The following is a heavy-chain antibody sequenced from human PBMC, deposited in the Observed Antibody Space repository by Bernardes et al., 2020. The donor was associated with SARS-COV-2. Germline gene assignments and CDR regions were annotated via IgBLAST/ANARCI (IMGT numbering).Heavy chain of an antibody. CDR3: ATVVGYSYGGGWFDP. D-gene: IGHD5-18*01. V-gene: IGHV1-18*01. Sequence: ASVQVSCKSSGYTFTSYGISWVRQAPGQGLEWMGWISAHDGNTNYAQKLQGRVTMTTDTSTNTAYMELRSLRSDDTAVYYCATVVGYSYGGGWFDPWGQGTLVTVSS. CDR2: ISAHDGNT. CDR1: GYTFTSYG. J-gene: IGHJ5*02.